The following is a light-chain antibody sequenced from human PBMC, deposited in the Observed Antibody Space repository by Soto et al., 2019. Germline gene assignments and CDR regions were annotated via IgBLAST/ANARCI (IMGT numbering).Light chain of an antibody. Sequence: EIVLTQSPGTLSLSPGERATLSCRAIQSVSSSYLAWYQQKPGQAPRLLIYSASNRATGIPDRFSGSGSGTDFTLTISRLEPEDFAVYYCQQYGNSPWTFGQGTKVDIK. V-gene: IGKV3-20*01. CDR3: QQYGNSPWT. J-gene: IGKJ1*01. CDR2: SAS. CDR1: QSVSSSY.